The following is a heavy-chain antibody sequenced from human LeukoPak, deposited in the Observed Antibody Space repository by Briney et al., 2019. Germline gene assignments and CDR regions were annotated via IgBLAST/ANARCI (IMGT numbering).Heavy chain of an antibody. CDR3: ARGRYCSSTSCYKSFLGFDY. V-gene: IGHV4-34*01. D-gene: IGHD2-2*02. CDR2: INHSGST. J-gene: IGHJ4*02. Sequence: SETLSLTCAVYGGSFSGYYWSWIRQSPGKGLEWIGEINHSGSTNYNPSLKSRVTISVDTSKNQFSLKLSSVTAADTAVYYCARGRYCSSTSCYKSFLGFDYWGQGTLVTVSS. CDR1: GGSFSGYY.